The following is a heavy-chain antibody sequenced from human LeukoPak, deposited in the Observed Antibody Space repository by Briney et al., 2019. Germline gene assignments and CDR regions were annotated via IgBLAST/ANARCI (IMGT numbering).Heavy chain of an antibody. CDR3: ARDREYSSSGLVWFDP. Sequence: SETLFLTCTVSGGXVSGYYWSWIRQPPGKGLEWIGYIYYSGSTNYNPSLKSRVTISVDTSENQFSLKLTSVTAADTAVYYCARDREYSSSGLVWFDPWGHGILVTVSS. CDR1: GGXVSGYY. CDR2: IYYSGST. V-gene: IGHV4-59*02. J-gene: IGHJ5*02. D-gene: IGHD6-6*01.